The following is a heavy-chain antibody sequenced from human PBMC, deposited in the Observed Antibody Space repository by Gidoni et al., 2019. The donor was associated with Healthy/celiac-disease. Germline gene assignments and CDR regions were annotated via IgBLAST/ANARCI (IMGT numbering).Heavy chain of an antibody. V-gene: IGHV4-34*01. CDR3: ASGTVTTVPGRY. CDR1: GGSFSGYY. D-gene: IGHD4-17*01. Sequence: QVQLQQWGAGLLKPSETLSLTCAVYGGSFSGYYWSWIRQPPGKGLEWIGEINHSGSTNYNPSLKSRVTISVDTSKNQFSLKLSSVTAADTAVYYCASGTVTTVPGRYWGQGTLVTVSS. J-gene: IGHJ4*02. CDR2: INHSGST.